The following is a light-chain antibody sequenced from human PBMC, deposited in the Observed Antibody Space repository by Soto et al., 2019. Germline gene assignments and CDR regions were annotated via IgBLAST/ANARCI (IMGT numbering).Light chain of an antibody. CDR3: QQYNNWPPWA. Sequence: EIVMTQSPATLSVSPGERATLSCRSSQSVSSNLAWYQQKPGRAPRLLIYGAFTRVTGVPDRFSGSGSGTECTLTTSSLQSEDFGVYDCQQYNNWPPWAFGQGTKVEIK. V-gene: IGKV3-15*01. CDR2: GAF. CDR1: QSVSSN. J-gene: IGKJ1*01.